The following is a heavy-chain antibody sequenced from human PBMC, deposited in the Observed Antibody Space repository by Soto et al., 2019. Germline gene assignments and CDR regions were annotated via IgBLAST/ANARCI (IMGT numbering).Heavy chain of an antibody. J-gene: IGHJ5*02. V-gene: IGHV3-49*04. Sequence: PGGSLRLSCTASGFTFGDYAMSWVRQAPGKGMEWVGFIRSKAYGGTTEYAASVKGRFTISRDDSKSIAYLQMNSLKTEDTAVYYCTRLAYCGGEACNWFDPWGQGT. CDR1: GFTFGDYA. CDR3: TRLAYCGGEACNWFDP. D-gene: IGHD2-21*01. CDR2: IRSKAYGGTT.